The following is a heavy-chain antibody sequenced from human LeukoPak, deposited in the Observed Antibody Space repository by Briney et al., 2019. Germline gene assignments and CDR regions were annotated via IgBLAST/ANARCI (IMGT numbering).Heavy chain of an antibody. CDR1: GFTFSNAW. V-gene: IGHV3-15*01. CDR2: IKSKTDGGTT. Sequence: GGPLRLSCAASGFTFSNAWMSWVRQAPGKGLEWVGRIKSKTDGGTTDYAAPVKGRFTISRDDSKNTLYLQMNSLKTEDTAVYYCTTTDSSSWYPDYWGQGTLVTVSS. CDR3: TTTDSSSWYPDY. J-gene: IGHJ4*02. D-gene: IGHD6-13*01.